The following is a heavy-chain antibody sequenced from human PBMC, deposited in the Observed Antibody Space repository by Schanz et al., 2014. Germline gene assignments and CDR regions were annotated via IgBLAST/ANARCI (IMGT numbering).Heavy chain of an antibody. CDR3: GRHPHYYGSGSGFDP. V-gene: IGHV4-39*01. Sequence: QLQLQESGPGLVKPSETLSLTCTVSGGSISSSSYFWGWIRQPPGKGLEWIGSIYNSGSTYYNPSRKSRFPIPVDPSKNQFSLKLGSVTAADTAVYYCGRHPHYYGSGSGFDPWGQGTLVTVSS. CDR1: GGSISSSSYF. J-gene: IGHJ5*02. D-gene: IGHD3-10*01. CDR2: IYNSGST.